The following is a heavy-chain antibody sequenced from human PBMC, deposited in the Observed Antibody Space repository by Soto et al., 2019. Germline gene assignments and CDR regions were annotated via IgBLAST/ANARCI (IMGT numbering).Heavy chain of an antibody. V-gene: IGHV5-51*01. D-gene: IGHD3-16*01. Sequence: GESLKISCQGSGYSFSTHWVGWVRQMPGKGPEWMGIIYPGDSDARYSPSFKGQVTISVDESTTTAFLQWSSLKASDTAMYFCARSQFDYVWGTSGYFDSWGQGTLVTVSS. CDR3: ARSQFDYVWGTSGYFDS. CDR2: IYPGDSDA. J-gene: IGHJ4*02. CDR1: GYSFSTHW.